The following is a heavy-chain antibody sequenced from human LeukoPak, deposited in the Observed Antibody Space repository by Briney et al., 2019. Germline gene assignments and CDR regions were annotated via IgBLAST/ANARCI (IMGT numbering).Heavy chain of an antibody. J-gene: IGHJ4*02. V-gene: IGHV3-23*01. CDR3: AKGNY. CDR1: GFTFYNYA. CDR2: IGGSGGTT. Sequence: GGSLRLSCAASGFTFYNYAMTWVRQAPGRGLEWVSAIGGSGGTTYYADSVQGRFTISRDNSKNMLYLQMSSLRAEDTAVYFCAKGNYWGQGTLITVSS.